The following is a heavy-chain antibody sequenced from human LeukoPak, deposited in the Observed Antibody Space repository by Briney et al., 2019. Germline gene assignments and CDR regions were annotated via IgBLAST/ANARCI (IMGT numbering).Heavy chain of an antibody. J-gene: IGHJ4*02. CDR2: SGTDGDT. Sequence: GGSLRLSCVLSGFTFTSAPMNWVPQAPGKGLEWVSTSGTDGDTYYADSVKGRFTISRDNSKNTGHLQMTSLRVEDTAVYYCATKTPGNYPYDYWGQGTLVIVSP. CDR3: ATKTPGNYPYDY. D-gene: IGHD3-22*01. CDR1: GFTFTSAP. V-gene: IGHV3-23*01.